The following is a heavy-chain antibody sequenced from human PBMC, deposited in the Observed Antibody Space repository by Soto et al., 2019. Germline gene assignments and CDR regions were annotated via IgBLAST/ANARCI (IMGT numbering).Heavy chain of an antibody. CDR3: ARPPIKYCSSISCSPDYNYYMDV. CDR1: GGSLSDYY. Sequence: QVQLQQWGAGLVKPSGTLSLTCGVSGGSLSDYYWSWIRQPPGKGLEWIGEINHSGSTNFNASLKSRATISVDMSKNQFSLSLSSVTAADTALYYCARPPIKYCSSISCSPDYNYYMDVWGTGTAVTVSS. J-gene: IGHJ6*03. V-gene: IGHV4-34*01. CDR2: INHSGST. D-gene: IGHD2-2*01.